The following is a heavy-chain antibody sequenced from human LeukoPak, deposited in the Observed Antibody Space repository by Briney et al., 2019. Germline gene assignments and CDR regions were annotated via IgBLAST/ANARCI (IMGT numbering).Heavy chain of an antibody. Sequence: GGSLRLSCTGSGFIFNNYAMHWVRQPPGKGLEWVSGISWNSGSIDYADSVKGRFTISRDNAKNSLYLQMNSLRVEDTAFYYCAKDNRRHYTSGPNPDSLHWGQGALVTVSS. V-gene: IGHV3-9*01. CDR1: GFIFNNYA. CDR2: ISWNSGSI. D-gene: IGHD6-19*01. J-gene: IGHJ4*02. CDR3: AKDNRRHYTSGPNPDSLH.